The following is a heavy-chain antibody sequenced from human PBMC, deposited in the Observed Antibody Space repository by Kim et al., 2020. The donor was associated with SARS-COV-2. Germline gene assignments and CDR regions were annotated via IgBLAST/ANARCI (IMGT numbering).Heavy chain of an antibody. V-gene: IGHV3-74*01. CDR3: ARGSFQQGSDP. CDR1: GFTFSSYG. J-gene: IGHJ5*02. CDR2: IKGDGSDT. Sequence: GGSLRLSCEASGFTFSSYGMNWVRKVPGKGLVWAQRIKGDGSDTNYADSVKGRFTISRDNAKNTLHLQLNSLGVKDTATYYCARGSFQQGSDPWGQGTLVTVSS. D-gene: IGHD6-13*01.